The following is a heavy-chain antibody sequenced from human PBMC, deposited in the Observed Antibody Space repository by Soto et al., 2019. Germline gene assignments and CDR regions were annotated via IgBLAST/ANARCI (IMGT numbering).Heavy chain of an antibody. CDR1: GGSISSYY. J-gene: IGHJ6*03. Sequence: PSETLSLTCTVSGGSISSYYWSWIRQPPGKGLEWIGYIYYSGSTNYNPSLKSRVTISVDTSKNQFSLKLSSVTAADTAVYYCARGCSSTSCYGVGYYYYMDVWGKGTTVTVSS. V-gene: IGHV4-59*12. CDR2: IYYSGST. D-gene: IGHD2-2*01. CDR3: ARGCSSTSCYGVGYYYYMDV.